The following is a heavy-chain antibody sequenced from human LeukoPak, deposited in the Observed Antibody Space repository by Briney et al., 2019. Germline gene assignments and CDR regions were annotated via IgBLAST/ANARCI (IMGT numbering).Heavy chain of an antibody. CDR3: ARYGVVVPAAGTYYYYYYMDV. J-gene: IGHJ6*03. CDR2: IYYSGST. Sequence: SETLSLTCTVSGGSISSGGYYWSWIRQHPGKGLEWIGYIYYSGSTYCNPSLKSRVTISVDTSKNQFSLKLSSVTAADTAVYYCARYGVVVPAAGTYYYYYYMDVWGKGTTVTVSS. CDR1: GGSISSGGYY. D-gene: IGHD2-2*01. V-gene: IGHV4-31*03.